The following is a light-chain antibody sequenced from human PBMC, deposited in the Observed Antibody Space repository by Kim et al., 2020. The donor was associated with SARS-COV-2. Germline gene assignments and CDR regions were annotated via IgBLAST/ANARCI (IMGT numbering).Light chain of an antibody. Sequence: SYELTQPLSVSVALGQTARITCEGDKIESKSVHWHQQKAGQAPVLVIYRDKNRPSGIPERFPGSNSGNTATLTITRAQAGDEADYYCQVWDSTTAVFGGGTKVTVL. V-gene: IGLV3-9*01. CDR3: QVWDSTTAV. J-gene: IGLJ2*01. CDR2: RDK. CDR1: KIESKS.